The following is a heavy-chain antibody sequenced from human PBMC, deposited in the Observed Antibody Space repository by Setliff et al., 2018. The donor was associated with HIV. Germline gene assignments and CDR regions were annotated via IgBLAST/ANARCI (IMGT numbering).Heavy chain of an antibody. CDR1: GGSFSNYY. J-gene: IGHJ6*02. V-gene: IGHV4-34*01. D-gene: IGHD6-13*01. CDR2: INHSGST. Sequence: PSETLSLTCAIYGGSFSNYYWTWIRQPPGKGLEWIGEINHSGSTNYNPSLKRRVTISVDTSKSQFSLKLSSVTAADTAVYYCARGGYSSSWYTYYGMDVWGQGTTVTVSS. CDR3: ARGGYSSSWYTYYGMDV.